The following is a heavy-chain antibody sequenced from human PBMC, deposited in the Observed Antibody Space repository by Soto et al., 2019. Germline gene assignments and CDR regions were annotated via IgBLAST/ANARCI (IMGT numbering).Heavy chain of an antibody. Sequence: VGSLRVPCAALGFTFSLYSMIRVRQAPGKGLEWVASITSSSSYIYYEDSLKGRFTISRDNAKNSLFLQLDSLRAEDTAVYFCVRARATDSRPDYWGQGTLVTVSS. CDR1: GFTFSLYS. CDR3: VRARATDSRPDY. V-gene: IGHV3-21*01. CDR2: ITSSSSYI. D-gene: IGHD3-22*01. J-gene: IGHJ4*02.